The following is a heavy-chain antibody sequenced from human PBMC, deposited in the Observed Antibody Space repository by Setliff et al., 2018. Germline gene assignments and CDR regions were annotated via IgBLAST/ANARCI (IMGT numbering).Heavy chain of an antibody. J-gene: IGHJ6*03. CDR1: GFTFSDYY. CDR2: ISAGGSRL. Sequence: GGSLRLSCAASGFTFSDYYMNWIRQAPGKGLEWVSYISAGGSRLDYADSVKGRFTISRDDAKNSLYLHMNSLRAEDTAVYYCARYRGMATLTSQYYYYIDVWGKGTTVTVSS. V-gene: IGHV3-11*04. D-gene: IGHD4-17*01. CDR3: ARYRGMATLTSQYYYYIDV.